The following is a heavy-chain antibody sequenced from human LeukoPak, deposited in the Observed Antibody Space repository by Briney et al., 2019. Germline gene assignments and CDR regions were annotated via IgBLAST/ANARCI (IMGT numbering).Heavy chain of an antibody. Sequence: SETLSLTCTVSGGSISSGDYFWSWIRQPPGKGLEWIGNIYYSGSTYYNPSLKSRVMMSLDTSKNQFSLKLSSVTAADTAVYYCASSSDYGGNSFFDYWGQGTLVTVSS. CDR2: IYYSGST. CDR3: ASSSDYGGNSFFDY. D-gene: IGHD4-23*01. V-gene: IGHV4-30-4*01. CDR1: GGSISSGDYF. J-gene: IGHJ4*02.